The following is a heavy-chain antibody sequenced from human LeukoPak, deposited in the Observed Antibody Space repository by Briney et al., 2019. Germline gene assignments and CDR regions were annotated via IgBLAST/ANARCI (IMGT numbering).Heavy chain of an antibody. CDR1: GYTFTGYY. CDR3: ARDPSGSYWFDP. D-gene: IGHD1-26*01. CDR2: INPNSGGT. J-gene: IGHJ5*02. V-gene: IGHV1-2*02. Sequence: ASVKVSGTASGYTFTGYYMHWVRQAPGQGLEWMGWINPNSGGTNYAQKFQGRVTMTRDTSISTAYMELSRLRSDDTAVYYCARDPSGSYWFDPWGQGTLVTVSS.